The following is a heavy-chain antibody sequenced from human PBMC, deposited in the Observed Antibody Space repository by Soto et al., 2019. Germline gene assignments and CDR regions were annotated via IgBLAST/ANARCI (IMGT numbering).Heavy chain of an antibody. D-gene: IGHD3-22*01. Sequence: ASVKVSCKASGYTFTSYDINWVRQATGQGLEWMGWMNPNGGNTGYAQKFQGRVTMTRNTSISTAYMELNSLRSEDTAVYYCARGQSITMIVVVIGGAFDIWGQGTMVTVSS. CDR2: MNPNGGNT. J-gene: IGHJ3*02. CDR3: ARGQSITMIVVVIGGAFDI. V-gene: IGHV1-8*01. CDR1: GYTFTSYD.